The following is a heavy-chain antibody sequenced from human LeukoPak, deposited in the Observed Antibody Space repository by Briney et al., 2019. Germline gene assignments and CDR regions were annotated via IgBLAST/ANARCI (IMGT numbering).Heavy chain of an antibody. V-gene: IGHV4-59*01. CDR2: IYYSGST. Sequence: SETLSLTCTVSGGSISSYYWSWIRQPPGKGLEWIGYIYYSGSTNYNPSLRSRVTISVDTSKNQFVLKLSSVTAADTAAYYCARFSRAAAGTQRYFDYWGQGTLVTVSS. CDR3: ARFSRAAAGTQRYFDY. D-gene: IGHD6-13*01. J-gene: IGHJ4*02. CDR1: GGSISSYY.